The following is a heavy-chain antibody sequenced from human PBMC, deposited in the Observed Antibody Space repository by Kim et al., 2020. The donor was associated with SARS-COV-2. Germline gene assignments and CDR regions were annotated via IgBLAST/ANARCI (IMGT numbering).Heavy chain of an antibody. D-gene: IGHD3-10*01. CDR1: GFIFSNYG. V-gene: IGHV3-30*18. Sequence: GGSLRLSCGASGFIFSNYGMHWVRQAPGKGLEWVAVISYDGRNKYYADSVKGRFTISSDNSKNTLYLQMNSLRAEDTAVYYCAKDGYYYGSGNPTGGMGVWGQGTTVTISS. CDR2: ISYDGRNK. J-gene: IGHJ6*02. CDR3: AKDGYYYGSGNPTGGMGV.